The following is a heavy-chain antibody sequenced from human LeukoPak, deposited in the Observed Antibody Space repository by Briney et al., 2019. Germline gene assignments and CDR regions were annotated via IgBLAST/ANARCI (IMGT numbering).Heavy chain of an antibody. CDR1: GGSISSSSYY. Sequence: SETLSLTCTVSGGSISSSSYYWDWIRQPPGKGLEWIGSFYYSRSTYYNPSLKSRVTISVDTSKNQFSLKLSSVTAADTAVYYCTRLRVRGYGYGPWEGPTWLDYWGQGTLVSVSS. J-gene: IGHJ4*02. CDR2: FYYSRST. CDR3: TRLRVRGYGYGPWEGPTWLDY. V-gene: IGHV4-39*07. D-gene: IGHD5-18*01.